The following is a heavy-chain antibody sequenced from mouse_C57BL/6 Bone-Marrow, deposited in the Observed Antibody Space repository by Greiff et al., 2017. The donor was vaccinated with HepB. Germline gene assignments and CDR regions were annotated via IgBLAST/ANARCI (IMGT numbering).Heavy chain of an antibody. V-gene: IGHV1-67*01. CDR2: ISTYYGDA. D-gene: IGHD1-1*01. Sequence: QVQLKESGPELVRPGVSVKISCKGSGYTFTDYAMHWVKQSHAKSLEWIGVISTYYGDASYNQKFKDKATMTVVKSSSTAYMELARLTSEDSAVYYCARKGHYYFHVWGTGTTVTVSS. CDR3: ARKGHYYFHV. J-gene: IGHJ1*03. CDR1: GYTFTDYA.